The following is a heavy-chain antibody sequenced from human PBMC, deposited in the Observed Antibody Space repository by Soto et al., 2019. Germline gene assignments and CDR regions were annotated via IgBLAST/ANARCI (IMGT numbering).Heavy chain of an antibody. Sequence: QVQLVQSGAEVKKPGSSVKVSCTASGGAFRNYAVSWVRQAPGQGLEWMGAVMPTFGAGVYAQKFQVRLTIFADASTNTAYMNMSSLTFEDAAIYSCAASRGFYEAMDAWGQGTTLTVSS. J-gene: IGHJ6*02. CDR2: VMPTFGAG. CDR1: GGAFRNYA. CDR3: AASRGFYEAMDA. V-gene: IGHV1-69*01. D-gene: IGHD3-22*01.